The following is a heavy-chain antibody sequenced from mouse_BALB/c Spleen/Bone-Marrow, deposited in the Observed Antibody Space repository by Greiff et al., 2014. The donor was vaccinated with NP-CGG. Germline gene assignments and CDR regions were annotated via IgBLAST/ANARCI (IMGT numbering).Heavy chain of an antibody. CDR3: SYGYDYYAMDY. CDR2: IYPGNSVT. Sequence: EVQRVESGTVLARPGASVKMSCKASGYSFTSYWMHWVKQRPGQGLEWIGAIYPGNSVTSYKQKFKGKAKLTAVTSASTAYMELSSLTNEDSAVYYCSYGYDYYAMDYWGQGTSVTVSS. V-gene: IGHV1-5*01. D-gene: IGHD2-2*01. CDR1: GYSFTSYW. J-gene: IGHJ4*01.